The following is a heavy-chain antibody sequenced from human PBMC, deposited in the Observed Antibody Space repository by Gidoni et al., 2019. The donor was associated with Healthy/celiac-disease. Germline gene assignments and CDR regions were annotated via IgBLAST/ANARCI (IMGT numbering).Heavy chain of an antibody. CDR3: ARGQGRLGATPFDY. Sequence: QVQLVESGGGVVQPGRSLRLSCAASGFTFSSYAMHWVRQAPGKGLGLVAVISYYGSNKYYADSVKGRFTISRDNSKNTLYLQMNSLRAEDTAVYYCARGQGRLGATPFDYWGQGTLVTVSS. CDR2: ISYYGSNK. D-gene: IGHD1-26*01. J-gene: IGHJ4*02. CDR1: GFTFSSYA. V-gene: IGHV3-30-3*01.